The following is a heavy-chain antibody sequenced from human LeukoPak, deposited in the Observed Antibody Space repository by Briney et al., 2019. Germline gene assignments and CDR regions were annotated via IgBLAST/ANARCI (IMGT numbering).Heavy chain of an antibody. CDR3: AKSEEGYSSSSSLDY. Sequence: PGGSLRLSCAASGFTFSSYAMNWVRQAPGKGLEWVSGISNSGGGTYYADSVKGRFTISRDNCKNTLYLQMNSLRVEDTAVYYCAKSEEGYSSSSSLDYWGQGTLVTVSS. J-gene: IGHJ4*02. D-gene: IGHD6-6*01. CDR1: GFTFSSYA. V-gene: IGHV3-23*01. CDR2: ISNSGGGT.